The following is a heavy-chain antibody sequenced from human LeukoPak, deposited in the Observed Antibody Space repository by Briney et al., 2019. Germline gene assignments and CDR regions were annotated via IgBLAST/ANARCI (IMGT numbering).Heavy chain of an antibody. CDR1: GGSISSYY. J-gene: IGHJ4*02. Sequence: PSETLSLTCTVSGGSISSYYWRWLRQPPGKGLEWLGYIYYSGSTNYNPSLKSRVNISVDTSKNQFSLKLSSVTAADTAVYYCARESESGSYAAYWGQGTLVTVSS. CDR3: ARESESGSYAAY. CDR2: IYYSGST. D-gene: IGHD1-26*01. V-gene: IGHV4-59*01.